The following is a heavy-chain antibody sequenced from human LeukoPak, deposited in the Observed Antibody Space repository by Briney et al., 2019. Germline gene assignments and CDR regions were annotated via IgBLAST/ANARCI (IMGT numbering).Heavy chain of an antibody. D-gene: IGHD6-13*01. Sequence: GGSLRLSCAASGFTFSSYAMSWVRQAPGKGLEWVSAISGSGGSTYYADSVKGRFTISRDNSKNTLYLQMNSLRAEDTAVYYCAKDPNPGIAAAGTSSSRDYYGMDVWGQGTTVTVSS. CDR3: AKDPNPGIAAAGTSSSRDYYGMDV. CDR1: GFTFSSYA. V-gene: IGHV3-23*01. J-gene: IGHJ6*02. CDR2: ISGSGGST.